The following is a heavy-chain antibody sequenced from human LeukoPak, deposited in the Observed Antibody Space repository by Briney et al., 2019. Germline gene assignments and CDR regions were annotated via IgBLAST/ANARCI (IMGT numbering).Heavy chain of an antibody. CDR1: GGTFSNYA. CDR2: IIPIFGTA. V-gene: IGHV1-69*05. D-gene: IGHD3-10*01. J-gene: IGHJ4*02. Sequence: GASVKVSCKASGGTFSNYAINWVRQAPGQGLEWMGGIIPIFGTANYAQKFQGRVTITTDESTSTAYMELSSLRSEDTAVYYCARGSRVELLNWGQGTLVTVSS. CDR3: ARGSRVELLN.